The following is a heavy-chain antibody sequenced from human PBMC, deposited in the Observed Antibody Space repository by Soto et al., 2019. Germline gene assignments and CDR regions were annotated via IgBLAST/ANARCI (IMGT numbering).Heavy chain of an antibody. V-gene: IGHV5-51*01. CDR1: GYSLSTYS. D-gene: IGHD6-13*01. CDR2: IFSSDSYA. CDR3: TTWRSSSWFDY. Sequence: PVECLTISCKVYGYSLSTYSIGWVVQMPGKGLEWMGNIFSSDSYARYSPSFQGQVIISVDRSISTAYLQWSSLKASDTAMYYCTTWRSSSWFDYWGQGTKVTVSS. J-gene: IGHJ4*02.